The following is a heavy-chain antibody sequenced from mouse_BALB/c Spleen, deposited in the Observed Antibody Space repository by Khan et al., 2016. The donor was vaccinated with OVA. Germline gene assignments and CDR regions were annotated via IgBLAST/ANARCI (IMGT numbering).Heavy chain of an antibody. V-gene: IGHV5-6-3*01. CDR1: GFTFSSYG. Sequence: EVELVESGGGLVQPGGSLKLSCAASGFTFSSYGMSWVRQTPDKRLELVATINSNGGSTYYPDSVKGRFTIPRDNAKNTLYLQISSLKSEETAMYYCARMARTINWGQGTTLTVSS. CDR2: INSNGGST. J-gene: IGHJ2*01. CDR3: ARMARTIN.